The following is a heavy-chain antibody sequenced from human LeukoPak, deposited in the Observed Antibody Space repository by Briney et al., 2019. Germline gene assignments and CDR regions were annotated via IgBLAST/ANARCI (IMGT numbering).Heavy chain of an antibody. D-gene: IGHD1-26*01. CDR1: GFTFSSYA. Sequence: PGGSLRLSCAASGFTFSSYAMSWVRQAPGKGLEWVANIKQDGSEKYYVDSVKGRFTISRDNAKNSLYLQMNSLRAEDTAVYYCARDKIVGATNFDYWGQGTLVTASS. V-gene: IGHV3-7*01. CDR2: IKQDGSEK. J-gene: IGHJ4*02. CDR3: ARDKIVGATNFDY.